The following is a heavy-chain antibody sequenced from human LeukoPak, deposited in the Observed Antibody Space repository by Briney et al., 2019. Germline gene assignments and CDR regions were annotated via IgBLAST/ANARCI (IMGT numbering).Heavy chain of an antibody. Sequence: PGGSLRLSCAASGFTFRNYGMQWVRQAPDKGLDWLAVISNDGTTTFYADSVKGRFTISRDNSKNTVDLQMSSLRAEDTAVYYCTKEFTPYTSGWFFQHWGQGTLVTVSS. J-gene: IGHJ1*01. CDR1: GFTFRNYG. CDR3: TKEFTPYTSGWFFQH. D-gene: IGHD6-13*01. CDR2: ISNDGTTT. V-gene: IGHV3-30*18.